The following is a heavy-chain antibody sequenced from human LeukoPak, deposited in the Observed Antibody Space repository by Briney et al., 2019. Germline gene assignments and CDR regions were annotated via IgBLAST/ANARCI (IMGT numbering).Heavy chain of an antibody. Sequence: PSETLSLTCAVYGGSFSGYYWSWIRQPPGKGLEWIGEINHSGSTNYNPSLKSRVTIPVDTSKNQFSLKLSSVTAADTAVYYCARVYCPASIAGRSPQEGKKSQKNNWFDPWGQGTLVTVSS. CDR1: GGSFSGYY. CDR2: INHSGST. J-gene: IGHJ5*02. D-gene: IGHD6-6*01. V-gene: IGHV4-34*01. CDR3: ARVYCPASIAGRSPQEGKKSQKNNWFDP.